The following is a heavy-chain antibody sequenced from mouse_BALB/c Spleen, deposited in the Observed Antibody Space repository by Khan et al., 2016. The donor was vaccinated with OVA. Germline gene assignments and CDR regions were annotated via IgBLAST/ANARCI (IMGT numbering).Heavy chain of an antibody. J-gene: IGHJ3*01. CDR3: DRSPYGNYGFAY. Sequence: VQLKESGAELVKPGASVKLSCTTSGFNIKDTYIHWVKQRPEQGLVWIGRIDPANGYTKFDPRFRGKATITTDTSSNTAYLQLSSLTSEDTAVYYCDRSPYGNYGFAYWGQGTLVTVSA. CDR1: GFNIKDTY. D-gene: IGHD2-1*01. CDR2: IDPANGYT. V-gene: IGHV14-3*02.